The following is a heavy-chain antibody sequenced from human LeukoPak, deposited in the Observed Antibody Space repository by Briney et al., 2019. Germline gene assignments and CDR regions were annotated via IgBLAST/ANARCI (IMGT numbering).Heavy chain of an antibody. CDR1: GVSVSSSDYY. V-gene: IGHV4-39*01. CDR2: IYYSGST. D-gene: IGHD2/OR15-2a*01. J-gene: IGHJ6*02. Sequence: PSETLSLTCTVSGVSVSSSDYYWGWIPQPPGKGLEWIGTIYYSGSTSYNPSLKSRVTISVDTSKNQFSLKLTSVTAADTAVYYCARLQYYYGMDVWGQGTTVTVSS. CDR3: ARLQYYYGMDV.